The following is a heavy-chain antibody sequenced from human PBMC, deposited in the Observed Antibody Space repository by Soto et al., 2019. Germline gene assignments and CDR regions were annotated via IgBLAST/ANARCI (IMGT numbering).Heavy chain of an antibody. J-gene: IGHJ5*02. V-gene: IGHV4-34*01. Sequence: SETLSLTCAVYGGSFSGYYWSWIRQPPGKGLEWIGEINHSGSTNYNPSLKSRVTISVDTSKNQFSLKLSSVTAADTAVYYCAREGAMGLKSWRQGTLVTVSS. D-gene: IGHD5-18*01. CDR2: INHSGST. CDR3: AREGAMGLKS. CDR1: GGSFSGYY.